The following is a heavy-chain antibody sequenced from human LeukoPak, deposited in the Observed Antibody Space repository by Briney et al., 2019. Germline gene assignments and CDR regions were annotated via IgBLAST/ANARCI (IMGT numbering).Heavy chain of an antibody. D-gene: IGHD3-3*01. Sequence: ASVKVSCKASGYTFTGYYMHWVRQAPGQGLEWMGWINPNSGGTNYAQKFQGRVTMTRDTSISTAYMELSRLRSDDTAVYYCASVVFGAVDLPVVDHWGQGTLVTVSS. J-gene: IGHJ4*02. CDR1: GYTFTGYY. CDR3: ASVVFGAVDLPVVDH. CDR2: INPNSGGT. V-gene: IGHV1-2*02.